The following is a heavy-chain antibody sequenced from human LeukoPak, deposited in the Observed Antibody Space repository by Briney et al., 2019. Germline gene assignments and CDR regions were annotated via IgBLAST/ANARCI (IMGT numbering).Heavy chain of an antibody. D-gene: IGHD3-9*01. CDR1: GFSLSTSGVG. Sequence: ESGPTLVKPTQTLTLTCTFSGFSLSTSGVGVGWIRQHPGKALEWLALIYWDDDKRYSPSLKSRLTITNDTSKNQVVLTMTNMDPVDTATYYCAHSGGRLAYYDILTGYYHSNWFDPWGQGTLVTVSS. CDR3: AHSGGRLAYYDILTGYYHSNWFDP. V-gene: IGHV2-5*02. CDR2: IYWDDDK. J-gene: IGHJ5*02.